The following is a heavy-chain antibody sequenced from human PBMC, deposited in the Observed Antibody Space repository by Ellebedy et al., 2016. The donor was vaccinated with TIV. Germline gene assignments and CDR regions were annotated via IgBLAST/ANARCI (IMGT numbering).Heavy chain of an antibody. J-gene: IGHJ3*01. Sequence: GSLRLXXTVSGGSIRSYYWSWIRQPPGKGLEWIGYIYYSGSTNYNPSLKSRVTISVDTSKNQFSLKLSSVTAADTAVYYCARGDTAMVWDWGQGTMVTVSS. D-gene: IGHD5-18*01. CDR3: ARGDTAMVWD. CDR1: GGSIRSYY. CDR2: IYYSGST. V-gene: IGHV4-59*01.